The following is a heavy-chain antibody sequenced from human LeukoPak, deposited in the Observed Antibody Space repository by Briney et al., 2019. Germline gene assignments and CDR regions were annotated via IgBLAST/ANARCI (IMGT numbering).Heavy chain of an antibody. CDR1: GFTFGTFW. J-gene: IGHJ4*02. CDR2: INQDGTEK. CDR3: ASGNYFDS. V-gene: IGHV3-7*01. Sequence: GGSLRLSCAASGFTFGTFWMSWVRQAPGKGLEWVANINQDGTEKHYVDSMKGRFTISRDNAKKSLYLQMNSLRAEDTAVYFCASGNYFDSWGQGTLVAVSS. D-gene: IGHD4-23*01.